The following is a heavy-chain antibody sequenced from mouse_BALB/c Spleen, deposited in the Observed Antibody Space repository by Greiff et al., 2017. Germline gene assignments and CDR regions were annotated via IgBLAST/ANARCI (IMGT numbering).Heavy chain of an antibody. CDR1: GFTFSSFG. V-gene: IGHV5-17*02. CDR2: ISSGSSTI. Sequence: EVQGVESGGGLVQPGGSRKLSCAASGFTFSSFGMHWVRQAPEKGLEWVAYISSGSSTIYYADTVKGRFTISRDNPKNTLFLQMTSLRSEDTAMYYCARFHYYGSSYSDYWGQGTTLTVSS. J-gene: IGHJ2*01. CDR3: ARFHYYGSSYSDY. D-gene: IGHD1-1*01.